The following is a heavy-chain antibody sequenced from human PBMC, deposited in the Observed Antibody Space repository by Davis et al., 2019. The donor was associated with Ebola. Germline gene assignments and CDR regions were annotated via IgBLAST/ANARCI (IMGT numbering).Heavy chain of an antibody. V-gene: IGHV1-3*01. Sequence: ASAKVSCKASGYTFSDYKIHWVRQAPGQRLEWMGWINPGNHETMYSERFQGRVTISSDTSATTIDVGLSSLTSEDTAVYFCARLDYSGHYFDYWGQGTLVTVSS. J-gene: IGHJ4*02. CDR1: GYTFSDYK. CDR2: INPGNHET. CDR3: ARLDYSGHYFDY. D-gene: IGHD4-11*01.